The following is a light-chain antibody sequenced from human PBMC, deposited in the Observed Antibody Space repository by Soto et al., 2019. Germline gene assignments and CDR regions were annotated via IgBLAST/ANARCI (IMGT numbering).Light chain of an antibody. CDR2: GAS. V-gene: IGKV3-20*01. Sequence: IVLTQSPGTLSLSPGEIATLSCRASQSVSSNYLAWYQQKPGQAPRILIYGASNRATGIPDRFSGSGSGTDFTLTISRLEPEDFAVYYCQQYGSSGTLGQGTKVDIK. CDR3: QQYGSSGT. CDR1: QSVSSNY. J-gene: IGKJ1*01.